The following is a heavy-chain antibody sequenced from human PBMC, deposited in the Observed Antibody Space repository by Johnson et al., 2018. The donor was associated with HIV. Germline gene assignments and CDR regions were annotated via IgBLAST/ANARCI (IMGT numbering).Heavy chain of an antibody. V-gene: IGHV3-9*01. J-gene: IGHJ3*02. CDR3: ARGGVRGEYVGLRAFDI. CDR2: ISWNSGSI. Sequence: VQLVESGGGLVQPGGSLRLSCAASRFTFDDYAMHWVRQAPGKGLEWVSGISWNSGSIGYADSVKGRFTISRDNAKNALYLQMNGLRAEDTAVYFCARGGVRGEYVGLRAFDIWGQGTMVTVSS. D-gene: IGHD4-17*01. CDR1: RFTFDDYA.